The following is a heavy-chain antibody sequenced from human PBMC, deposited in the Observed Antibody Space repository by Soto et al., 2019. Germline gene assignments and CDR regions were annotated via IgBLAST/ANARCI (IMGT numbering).Heavy chain of an antibody. CDR3: ARARRIHYGDYHFDY. V-gene: IGHV4-39*07. J-gene: IGHJ4*02. CDR2: INHSGST. Sequence: SETLSLTCTVSGGSISSSSYYWGWIRQPPGKGLEWIGEINHSGSTYYNPSLKSRVTISVDTSKNQFSLKLSSVTAADTAVYYCARARRIHYGDYHFDYWGQGTLVTVSS. CDR1: GGSISSSSYY. D-gene: IGHD4-17*01.